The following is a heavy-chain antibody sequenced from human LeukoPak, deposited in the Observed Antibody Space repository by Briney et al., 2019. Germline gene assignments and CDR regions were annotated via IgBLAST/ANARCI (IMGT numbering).Heavy chain of an antibody. CDR1: GYTFTGYY. CDR2: INPNSGGT. V-gene: IGHV1-2*02. J-gene: IGHJ3*02. D-gene: IGHD3-3*01. Sequence: GASVKVSCKASGYTFTGYYMHWVRQAPGQGLEWMGWINPNSGGTNYAQKFQGRVTMTRDTSISTAYMELSRLRSDDTAVYYCARDPPEEWLLSGGAFDIWGQGTMVTVSS. CDR3: ARDPPEEWLLSGGAFDI.